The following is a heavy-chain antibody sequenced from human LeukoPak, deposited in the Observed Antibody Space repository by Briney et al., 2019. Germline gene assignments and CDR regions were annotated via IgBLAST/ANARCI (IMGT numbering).Heavy chain of an antibody. CDR3: AKGVLMYGDYALDY. J-gene: IGHJ4*02. V-gene: IGHV4-59*02. Sequence: SETLSLTCTVSGGSVSSYYWSWIRQPPGKGLEWIGYTYYIGSTNYSPSLKSRVTTSVDTSKNQFSLKLNSVTAADTAVYYCAKGVLMYGDYALDYWGQGTLVTVSS. CDR1: GGSVSSYY. CDR2: TYYIGST. D-gene: IGHD4-17*01.